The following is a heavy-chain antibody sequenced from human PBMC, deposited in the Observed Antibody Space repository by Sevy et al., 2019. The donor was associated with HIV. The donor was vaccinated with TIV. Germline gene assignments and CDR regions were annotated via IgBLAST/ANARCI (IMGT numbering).Heavy chain of an antibody. V-gene: IGHV3-73*01. CDR3: TRLIYPDDAFDI. CDR2: IKKIGDSYAT. J-gene: IGHJ3*02. Sequence: GGSLRLSCAASGFTFSGSALHWVRQASGKGLEWVGRIKKIGDSYATAFAASLEGRFTISRDDLKNTVHLQMNSLKIEDTAEYYCTRLIYPDDAFDIWGQGTMVTVSS. CDR1: GFTFSGSA.